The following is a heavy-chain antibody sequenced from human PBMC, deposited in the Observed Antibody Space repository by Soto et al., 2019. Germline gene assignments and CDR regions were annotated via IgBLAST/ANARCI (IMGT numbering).Heavy chain of an antibody. J-gene: IGHJ4*02. D-gene: IGHD1-1*01. CDR3: ARKASDDLDY. Sequence: GSLRLSCAASGFTFSFYDVNWVRQAPGKGLEWVSYISSGGGTVYYADSVKGRFTISRDNAKNSLYLQMNSLRAEDTAVYYCARKASDDLDYWGRGTLVTVSS. CDR2: ISSGGGTV. CDR1: GFTFSFYD. V-gene: IGHV3-48*03.